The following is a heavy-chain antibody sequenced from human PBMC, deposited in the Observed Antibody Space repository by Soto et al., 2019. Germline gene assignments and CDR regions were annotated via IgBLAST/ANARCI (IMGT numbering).Heavy chain of an antibody. V-gene: IGHV5-51*01. CDR1: GYSFTSYW. D-gene: IGHD3-10*01. Sequence: PGESLKISCKGSGYSFTSYWIGWVRQMPGKGLEWMGIIYPGDSDTRYSPSFQGQVTISADRSISTAYLQWSSLKASDTAMYYCARPAADPTMVSSQAPYYFVYWGQGTLVTVSS. CDR2: IYPGDSDT. J-gene: IGHJ4*02. CDR3: ARPAADPTMVSSQAPYYFVY.